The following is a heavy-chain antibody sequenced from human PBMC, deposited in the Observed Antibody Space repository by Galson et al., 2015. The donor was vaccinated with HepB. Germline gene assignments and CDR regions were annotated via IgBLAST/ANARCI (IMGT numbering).Heavy chain of an antibody. CDR3: ARYKPSEAGFDY. J-gene: IGHJ4*02. CDR1: GGSFSDYY. Sequence: ETLSLTCAVSGGSFSDYYWTWLRQPPGKGLEWIGNINHSGSTNYNPSLKGRVTITLDTSKSQFSLTLSSMTAADTAMYYCARYKPSEAGFDYWGQGNLVAVSP. CDR2: INHSGST. D-gene: IGHD1-14*01. V-gene: IGHV4-34*01.